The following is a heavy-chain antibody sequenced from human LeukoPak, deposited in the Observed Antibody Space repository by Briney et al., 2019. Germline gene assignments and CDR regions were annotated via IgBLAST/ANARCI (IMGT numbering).Heavy chain of an antibody. CDR3: ARQVLGHGSGTYPDY. CDR2: IYYSGST. D-gene: IGHD3-10*01. CDR1: GGSISNSYYY. V-gene: IGHV4-39*01. Sequence: SETLSLTCTVSGGSISNSYYYWGWIRQPPGKGLEFIASIYYSGSTYSNPSLNSRVTISVDTSKNQFSLKLSSVTAADTAVYYCARQVLGHGSGTYPDYWGQGTLVTVSS. J-gene: IGHJ4*02.